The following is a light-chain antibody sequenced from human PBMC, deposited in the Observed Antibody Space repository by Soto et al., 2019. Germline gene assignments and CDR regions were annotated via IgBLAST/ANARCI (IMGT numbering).Light chain of an antibody. J-gene: IGLJ3*02. CDR3: CSYAGANTVV. Sequence: QSALTQPASVSGSPGQSITISCTGTSSNVGTYTLISWYQHHPGRAPKLIIYEGTKRPSGVSNRFSGSKSGNTASLTISGLQAEDEADYHCCSYAGANTVVFGGGTKLTVL. V-gene: IGLV2-23*01. CDR2: EGT. CDR1: SSNVGTYTL.